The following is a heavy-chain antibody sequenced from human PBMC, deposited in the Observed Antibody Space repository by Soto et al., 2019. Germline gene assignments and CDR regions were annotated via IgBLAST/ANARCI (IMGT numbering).Heavy chain of an antibody. D-gene: IGHD1-26*01. CDR3: ARSDESGYFDY. CDR2: IKQDGNEK. J-gene: IGHJ4*02. CDR1: GFTFSSYW. Sequence: EVQLVESGGGLVQPGGSLRLSCAASGFTFSSYWMSWVRQAPGEGLEWVANIKQDGNEKYYVDSVKGRFTISRDNAKNSLYLQMNRLRAEDTAVFYCARSDESGYFDYWGQGTLVTVSS. V-gene: IGHV3-7*03.